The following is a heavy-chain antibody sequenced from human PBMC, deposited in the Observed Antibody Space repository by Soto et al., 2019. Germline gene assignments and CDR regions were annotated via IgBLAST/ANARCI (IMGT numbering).Heavy chain of an antibody. J-gene: IGHJ4*02. D-gene: IGHD2-21*02. Sequence: ASVKVSCKVSGYTLTELSMHWVRQAPGKGLEWMGGFDPEDGETIYAQKFQGRVTMTEDTSTDTAYMELSGLRSEDTAVYYCATSPHIVVVTTTEAGRSFFAYWGQGTLVTVSS. CDR1: GYTLTELS. CDR3: ATSPHIVVVTTTEAGRSFFAY. CDR2: FDPEDGET. V-gene: IGHV1-24*01.